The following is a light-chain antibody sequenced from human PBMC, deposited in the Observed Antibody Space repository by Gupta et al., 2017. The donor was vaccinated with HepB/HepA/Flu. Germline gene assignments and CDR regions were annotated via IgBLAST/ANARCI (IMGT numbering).Light chain of an antibody. J-gene: IGLJ2*01. CDR3: SSYTSSSTLD. Sequence: QSALTQPASVSGSPGQSITISCTGTSSDVGGYNYVSWYQQQPGKAPKLMIYDVSNRPSGVSNRFSGSKSGNTASLTISGLQAEDEADYYCSSYTSSSTLDFGGGTKLTVL. CDR2: DVS. V-gene: IGLV2-14*01. CDR1: SSDVGGYNY.